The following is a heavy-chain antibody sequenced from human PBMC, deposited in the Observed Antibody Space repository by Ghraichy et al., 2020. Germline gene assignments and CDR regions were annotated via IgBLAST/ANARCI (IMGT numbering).Heavy chain of an antibody. D-gene: IGHD5-18*01. Sequence: SQTLSLTCTVSGGSISSYYWSWIRQPAGKGLEWIGRIYTSGSTNYNPSLKSRVTMSVDTSKNQFSLKLSSVTAADTAVYYCARVAGDTAMVKDYYGMDVWGQGTTVTVSS. J-gene: IGHJ6*02. CDR1: GGSISSYY. CDR2: IYTSGST. V-gene: IGHV4-4*07. CDR3: ARVAGDTAMVKDYYGMDV.